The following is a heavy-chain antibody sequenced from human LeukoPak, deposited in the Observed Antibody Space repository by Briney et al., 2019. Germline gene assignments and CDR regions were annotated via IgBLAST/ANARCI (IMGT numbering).Heavy chain of an antibody. Sequence: PGRSLRLSCAASGFTFSSYGMHWVRQAPGKGLEWVSSISDDSNYIYYADSVEGRFTISRDNAKNSLYLQLNSLRAEDTAVYYCANHFACGSTSCPPFDSWGQGTLVTVSS. J-gene: IGHJ4*02. CDR1: GFTFSSYG. D-gene: IGHD2-2*01. V-gene: IGHV3-21*01. CDR3: ANHFACGSTSCPPFDS. CDR2: ISDDSNYI.